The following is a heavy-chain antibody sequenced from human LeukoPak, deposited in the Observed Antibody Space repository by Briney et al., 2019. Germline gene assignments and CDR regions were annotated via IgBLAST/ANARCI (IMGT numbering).Heavy chain of an antibody. V-gene: IGHV3-66*02. Sequence: GGSLRLSCAASGFTVSSNYMSWVRQAPVKGLEWVSVIYSGGSTYYADSVKGRFTISRDNSKNTLYLQMNSLRAEDTAVYYCARVGQDSYALDYWGQGTLVTVSS. J-gene: IGHJ4*02. D-gene: IGHD5-18*01. CDR1: GFTVSSNY. CDR2: IYSGGST. CDR3: ARVGQDSYALDY.